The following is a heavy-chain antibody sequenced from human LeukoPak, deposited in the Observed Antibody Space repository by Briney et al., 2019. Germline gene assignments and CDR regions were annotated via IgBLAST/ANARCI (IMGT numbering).Heavy chain of an antibody. J-gene: IGHJ3*02. CDR1: GGSISSHY. Sequence: SETLSLTCTVSGGSISSHYWTWIRQAPGKGLEWIGYIYDSGNTNYNPSLKSRVTKAVDTSKNQFSLKLSSVTAADTAVYYCARDNYDVLTGETRAFDIWGQGTMVTVSS. V-gene: IGHV4-59*11. D-gene: IGHD3-9*01. CDR2: IYDSGNT. CDR3: ARDNYDVLTGETRAFDI.